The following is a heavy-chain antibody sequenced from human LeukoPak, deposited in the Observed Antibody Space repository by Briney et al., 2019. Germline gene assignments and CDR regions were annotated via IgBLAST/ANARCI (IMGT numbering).Heavy chain of an antibody. D-gene: IGHD6-13*01. CDR3: ARGGYSSSWYIFPSPDEFNWFDP. CDR2: IIPIFGTA. CDR1: GGTFSSYA. Sequence: ASVKVSCKASGGTFSSYAISWVRQAPGQGLEWMGGIIPIFGTANYAQKFQGRVTITADKSTSTAYMELSSLRSDDTAVYYCARGGYSSSWYIFPSPDEFNWFDPWGQGTLVTVSS. V-gene: IGHV1-69*06. J-gene: IGHJ5*02.